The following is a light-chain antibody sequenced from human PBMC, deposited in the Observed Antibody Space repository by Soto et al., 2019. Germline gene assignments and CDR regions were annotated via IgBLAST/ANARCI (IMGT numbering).Light chain of an antibody. CDR3: QSYDSSRGAYV. CDR1: SSNIGAGYD. V-gene: IGLV1-40*01. CDR2: GNS. Sequence: QSVLAQPPSVSGAPGQKVTISCTGSSSNIGAGYDLHWYQQLPGTAPKLLLYGNSNRPSGVPDRFSGSKSGTSASLAITGLQAEDDADYCCQSYDSSRGAYVFGTGTKLTVL. J-gene: IGLJ1*01.